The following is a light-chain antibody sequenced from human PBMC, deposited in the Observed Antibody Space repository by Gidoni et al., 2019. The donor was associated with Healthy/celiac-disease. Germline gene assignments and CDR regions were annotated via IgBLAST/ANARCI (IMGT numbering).Light chain of an antibody. Sequence: SYVLTQPPSVSVAPGQTARITCGGNNIGSNSVHWYQQKPGQAPVMVVYDDSDRPSGIPDRFSGSNSGNTATLTISRVEAGDEADYYCQVWDSSSDHPSVVFGGGTKLTVL. CDR2: DDS. CDR1: NIGSNS. J-gene: IGLJ2*01. CDR3: QVWDSSSDHPSVV. V-gene: IGLV3-21*02.